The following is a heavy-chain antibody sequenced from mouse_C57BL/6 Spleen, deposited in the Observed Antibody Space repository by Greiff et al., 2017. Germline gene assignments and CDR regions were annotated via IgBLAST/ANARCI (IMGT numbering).Heavy chain of an antibody. D-gene: IGHD1-1*01. CDR1: GYTFTDYY. V-gene: IGHV1-26*01. J-gene: IGHJ3*01. Sequence: EVQLQQSGPELVKPGASVKISCKASGYTFTDYYMNWVKQSHGKSLEWIGDINPNNGGTSYNQKFKGKATLTVDKSSSTAYMELRSLTSEDSAVYYCARDYGSSYRPWFAYWGQGTLVTVSA. CDR2: INPNNGGT. CDR3: ARDYGSSYRPWFAY.